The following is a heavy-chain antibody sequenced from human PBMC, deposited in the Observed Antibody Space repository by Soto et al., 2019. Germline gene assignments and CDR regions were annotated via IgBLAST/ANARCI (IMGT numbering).Heavy chain of an antibody. J-gene: IGHJ6*02. V-gene: IGHV3-30*18. D-gene: IGHD2-21*02. CDR1: GFTFSSYG. CDR2: ISYDGSNK. Sequence: RRLSCAASGFTFSSYGMHWVRQAPGKGLEWVAVISYDGSNKYYADSVKGRFTISRDNSKNTLYLQMNSLRAEDTAVYYCAKVECGGDCYPGEYYYYGMDVWGQGTTVTVSS. CDR3: AKVECGGDCYPGEYYYYGMDV.